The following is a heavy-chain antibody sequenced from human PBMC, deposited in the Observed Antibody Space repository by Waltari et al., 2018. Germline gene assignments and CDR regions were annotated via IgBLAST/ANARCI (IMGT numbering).Heavy chain of an antibody. CDR1: GFTFSSYA. D-gene: IGHD3-9*01. CDR2: ISGSGGST. Sequence: EVQLLESGGGLVQPGGSLRLSCAASGFTFSSYAMSWVRQAPGKGLEWVSAISGSGGSTYYADSVKGRFTISRDSSKSTTHLHMNSLRVEDTAVYYCAKGTQNDGYFNLEYWGQGTLVTVSS. J-gene: IGHJ4*02. CDR3: AKGTQNDGYFNLEY. V-gene: IGHV3-23*01.